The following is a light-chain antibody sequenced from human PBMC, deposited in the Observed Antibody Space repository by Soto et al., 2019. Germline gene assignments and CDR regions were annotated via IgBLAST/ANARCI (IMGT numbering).Light chain of an antibody. Sequence: EIVLTQSPGTLSLSPWERATLSCMASLSVSSSYLAWYQQKPGQPPRLLLFGASSRATGIPDRFSASGSGTDFTLTISRLEPEDFAVYYCQQYGSSITFGQGTRLEI. J-gene: IGKJ5*01. CDR2: GAS. CDR1: LSVSSSY. V-gene: IGKV3-20*01. CDR3: QQYGSSIT.